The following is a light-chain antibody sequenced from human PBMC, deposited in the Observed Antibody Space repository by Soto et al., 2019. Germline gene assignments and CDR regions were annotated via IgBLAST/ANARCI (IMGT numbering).Light chain of an antibody. V-gene: IGKV1-33*01. CDR3: QQYENLPIT. CDR1: QDISNL. CDR2: DAS. Sequence: IQMTQSPSSLSASVGDRVTITCPATQDISNLLNWFQQKPGKAPKLLIYDASNLETGVPSRFSGSGSGTDFTFTISSLQAEDIATYYCQQYENLPITFGQGTRLEIK. J-gene: IGKJ5*01.